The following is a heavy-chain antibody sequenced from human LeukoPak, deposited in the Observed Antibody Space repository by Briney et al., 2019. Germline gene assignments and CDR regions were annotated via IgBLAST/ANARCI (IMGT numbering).Heavy chain of an antibody. CDR1: GGSISSYY. Sequence: PSETLSLTCTVSGGSISSYYWSWIRQPPGKGLEWIGYIYYSGSTNYNPSLKSRVTISVVTSKNQFSLKLSSVTAADTAVYYCARVYVGATYYYYMDVWGKGTTVTVSS. J-gene: IGHJ6*03. CDR3: ARVYVGATYYYYMDV. CDR2: IYYSGST. D-gene: IGHD1-26*01. V-gene: IGHV4-59*01.